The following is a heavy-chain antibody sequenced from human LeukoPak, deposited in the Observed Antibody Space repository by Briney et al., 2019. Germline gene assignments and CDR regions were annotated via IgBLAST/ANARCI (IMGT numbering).Heavy chain of an antibody. CDR3: AKRPNYYDSSGSGYYFDY. D-gene: IGHD3-22*01. Sequence: GGSLRLSCAASRFIFSSFAIHWVRQAPGKGLEWVAVISYDGSNKYYADSVKGRFTISRDNSKNTLYLQMNSLRAEDTAVYYCAKRPNYYDSSGSGYYFDYWGQGTLVTVSS. CDR2: ISYDGSNK. CDR1: RFIFSSFA. V-gene: IGHV3-30*18. J-gene: IGHJ4*02.